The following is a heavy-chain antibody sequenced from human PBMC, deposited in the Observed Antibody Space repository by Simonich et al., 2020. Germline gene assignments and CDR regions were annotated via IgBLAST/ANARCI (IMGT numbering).Heavy chain of an antibody. CDR2: INHRGST. Sequence: QVQLQQWGAGLLKPSETLSLTCAVYGGSFSGYYWSGIRQPPGEGLEWIGEINHRGSTNYNPSLKSRVTISVDTSKNQFSLKLSSVTAADTAVYYCARTQKTTVTYYFDYWGQGTLVTVSS. J-gene: IGHJ4*02. CDR1: GGSFSGYY. CDR3: ARTQKTTVTYYFDY. D-gene: IGHD4-17*01. V-gene: IGHV4-34*01.